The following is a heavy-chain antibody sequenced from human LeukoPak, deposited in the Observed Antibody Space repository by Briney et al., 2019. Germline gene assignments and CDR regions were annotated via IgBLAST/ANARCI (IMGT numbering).Heavy chain of an antibody. CDR1: GGSISSSSYY. CDR2: MYYSGNT. J-gene: IGHJ5*02. CDR3: ARIIHDYYDSSGYYNWFDP. Sequence: SETLSLTCTVSGGSISSSSYYWGWIRQSPGKGLEWIGSMYYSGNTYYNPSLKSRVTISGSVDTSKNQFSLKLSSVTAADTAMYYCARIIHDYYDSSGYYNWFDPWGQGTLVTVSS. V-gene: IGHV4-39*01. D-gene: IGHD3-22*01.